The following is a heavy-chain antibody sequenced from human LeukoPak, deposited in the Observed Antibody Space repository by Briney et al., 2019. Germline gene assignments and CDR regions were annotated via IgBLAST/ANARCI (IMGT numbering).Heavy chain of an antibody. CDR3: ARRGARQLERRGYFDY. Sequence: SETLSLTCTVSGGSISSSSYYWGWIRQPPGKGLEWIGSIYYSGSTYYNPSLKSRVTISVDTSKNQFSLKLSSVTAADTAVYYCARRGARQLERRGYFDYWGQGTLVTVSS. CDR2: IYYSGST. D-gene: IGHD1-1*01. V-gene: IGHV4-39*07. J-gene: IGHJ4*02. CDR1: GGSISSSSYY.